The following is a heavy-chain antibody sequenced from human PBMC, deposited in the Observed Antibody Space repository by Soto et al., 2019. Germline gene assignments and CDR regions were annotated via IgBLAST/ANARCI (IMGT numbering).Heavy chain of an antibody. Sequence: QVQLVQSGAEVKTPGSSVKVSCKASGGSFTTYSISWVRQAPGQGLEWMGGIIPISGTPNYAQKFQGRVTITADKYTTTAYMELNSLRFEDTAVYYCARGVGRTVRGVNLYYDYAMDVWGQGTTVTVPS. V-gene: IGHV1-69*06. CDR1: GGSFTTYS. CDR3: ARGVGRTVRGVNLYYDYAMDV. D-gene: IGHD3-10*01. CDR2: IIPISGTP. J-gene: IGHJ6*02.